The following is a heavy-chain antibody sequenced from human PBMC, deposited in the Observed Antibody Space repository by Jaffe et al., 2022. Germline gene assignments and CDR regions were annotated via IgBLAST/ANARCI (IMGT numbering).Heavy chain of an antibody. J-gene: IGHJ3*02. V-gene: IGHV1-2*02. D-gene: IGHD3-10*01. CDR3: AREYYYGSGSSVDAFDI. CDR1: GYTFTGYY. CDR2: INPNSGGT. Sequence: QVQLVQSGAEVKKPGASVKVSCKASGYTFTGYYMHWVRQAPGQGLEWMGWINPNSGGTNYAQKFQGRVTMTRDTSISTAYMELSRLRSDDTAVYYCAREYYYGSGSSVDAFDIWGQGTMVTVSS.